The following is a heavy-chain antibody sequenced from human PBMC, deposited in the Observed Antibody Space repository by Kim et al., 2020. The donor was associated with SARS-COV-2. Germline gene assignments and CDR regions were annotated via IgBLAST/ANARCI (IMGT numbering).Heavy chain of an antibody. Sequence: GSVKGRFTISRENAKNSLYLQMNSLRAGDTAVYYCARDGSSELSSYYMDVWGKGTTVTVSS. J-gene: IGHJ6*03. CDR3: ARDGSSELSSYYMDV. D-gene: IGHD6-19*01. V-gene: IGHV3-13*01.